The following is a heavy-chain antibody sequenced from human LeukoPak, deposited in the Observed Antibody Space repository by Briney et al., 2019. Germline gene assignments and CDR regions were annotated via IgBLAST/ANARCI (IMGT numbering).Heavy chain of an antibody. V-gene: IGHV3-7*02. J-gene: IGHJ4*02. CDR1: GFTFSSYW. CDR3: ARSFYDILIGYYQYFDY. Sequence: GGSLRLSCATSGFTFSSYWMSWVRQAPGKGLEWVANIKKDGNDKYYVGSVKGRFTISRDNSKNTLYIQMNSLRAEDTAVYYCARSFYDILIGYYQYFDYWGQGTLVTVSS. D-gene: IGHD3-9*01. CDR2: IKKDGNDK.